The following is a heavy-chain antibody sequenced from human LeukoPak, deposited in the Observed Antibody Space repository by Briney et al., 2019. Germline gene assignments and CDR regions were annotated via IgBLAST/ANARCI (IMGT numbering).Heavy chain of an antibody. J-gene: IGHJ4*02. CDR3: ARRGATFFDY. CDR2: IYPGDSDV. Sequence: GESLKISCTGSGYIFTNYWIGWVRQMPGKGLEWMGIIYPGDSDVRYSPSFQGQVILSADKSINTAYLQWSALKASDTAMYYCARRGATFFDYWGQGTLVTVSS. V-gene: IGHV5-51*01. CDR1: GYIFTNYW. D-gene: IGHD4/OR15-4a*01.